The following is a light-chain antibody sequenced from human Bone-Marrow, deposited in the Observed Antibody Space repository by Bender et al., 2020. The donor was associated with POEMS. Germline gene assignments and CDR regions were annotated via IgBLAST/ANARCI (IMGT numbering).Light chain of an antibody. CDR2: DVT. J-gene: IGLJ3*02. V-gene: IGLV2-11*01. CDR3: SSYAGSNNWV. CDR1: SSDVDAYDF. Sequence: QSALTQPRSVSGSPGQPITISCTGTSSDVDAYDFVSWYQQHPGNAPRLIIYDVTKRPSGVPGRFSGSKSGNTASLTVSGLQAEDETDYYCSSYAGSNNWVFGGGTKLTVL.